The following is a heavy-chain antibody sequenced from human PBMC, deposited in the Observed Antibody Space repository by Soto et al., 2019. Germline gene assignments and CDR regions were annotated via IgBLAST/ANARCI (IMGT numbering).Heavy chain of an antibody. J-gene: IGHJ4*02. CDR1: GITFSNVW. CDR3: TTGRFSSSLYFDS. CDR2: IKSKTDGGTT. Sequence: EVQLVESGGGLVKPGGTLRVSCAASGITFSNVWMTWVRQAPGKGLEWVGRIKSKTDGGTTDYGAPVRGRFTISRDDSKNTLYLQMNSLKTEDTAVHYCTTGRFSSSLYFDSWGQGTLVTVSS. D-gene: IGHD6-6*01. V-gene: IGHV3-15*01.